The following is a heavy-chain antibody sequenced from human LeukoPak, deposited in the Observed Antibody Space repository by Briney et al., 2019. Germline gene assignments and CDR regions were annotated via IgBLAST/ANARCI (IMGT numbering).Heavy chain of an antibody. CDR1: GFTFDDYA. CDR3: ARGGFYGANPIDY. D-gene: IGHD3-3*01. V-gene: IGHV3-43D*03. CDR2: ISWDGGST. Sequence: GRSLRLSCAASGFTFDDYAMHWVRQAPGKGLEWVSLISWDGGSTYYADSVKGRFTISRDNSKNSLYLQMNSLRAEDTALYYCARGGFYGANPIDYWGQGTLVTVSS. J-gene: IGHJ4*02.